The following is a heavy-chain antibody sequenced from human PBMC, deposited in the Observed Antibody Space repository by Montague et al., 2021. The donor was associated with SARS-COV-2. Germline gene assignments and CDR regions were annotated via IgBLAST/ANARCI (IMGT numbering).Heavy chain of an antibody. Sequence: SLRLSCAASGFTFSSYSMNWVRQAPGKGLEWVSSISSSSSYIYYADSVKGRFTISRDNAKNSLYLQMNSLRAEDTAVYYCARAYGEFVVIFGRYYYYGRDVWGQGTTVTVSS. CDR3: ARAYGEFVVIFGRYYYYGRDV. CDR2: ISSSSSYI. V-gene: IGHV3-21*01. J-gene: IGHJ6*02. CDR1: GFTFSSYS. D-gene: IGHD3/OR15-3a*01.